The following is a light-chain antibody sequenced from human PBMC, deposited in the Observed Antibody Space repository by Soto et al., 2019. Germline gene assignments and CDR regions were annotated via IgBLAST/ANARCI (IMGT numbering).Light chain of an antibody. CDR2: DAS. J-gene: IGKJ5*01. CDR1: QNLRTL. Sequence: EIELTQSPSTLSASVGERVTISCRASQNLRTLLDWYQQKPGKAPKPLIYDASKMATGVPERISGSGSGTEYTLTISSLEPEDFAVFYCQQRRHLPITFGQGTRLEI. V-gene: IGKV3-11*01. CDR3: QQRRHLPIT.